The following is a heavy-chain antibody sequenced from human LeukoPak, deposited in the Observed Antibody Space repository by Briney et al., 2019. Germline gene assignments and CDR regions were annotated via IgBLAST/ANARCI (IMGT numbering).Heavy chain of an antibody. CDR2: MNPNSGNT. V-gene: IGHV1-8*03. Sequence: GASVKVSCKDAGYTFTSYDINWVRQATGQGLEWMGWMNPNSGNTGYAQKFQGRVTITRNTSISTAYMELSSLRSEDTAVYYCARGGSPVVPAAIRAFDIWGQGTMVTVSS. D-gene: IGHD2-2*01. CDR1: GYTFTSYD. CDR3: ARGGSPVVPAAIRAFDI. J-gene: IGHJ3*02.